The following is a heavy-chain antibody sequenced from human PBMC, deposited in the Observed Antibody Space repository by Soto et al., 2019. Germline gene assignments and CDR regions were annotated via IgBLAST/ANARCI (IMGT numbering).Heavy chain of an antibody. D-gene: IGHD3-10*01. J-gene: IGHJ5*01. CDR3: ARQERYYGSPGWFDP. CDR2: VYYNENT. Sequence: SETLSLTCSVSGASINNFAYYWGWIRQPPGNGLGWIGTVYYNENTYYNPSLKSRVAISVDTAKNQFSLNLRSVTAADTAIYFCARQERYYGSPGWFDPWGQGTLVTVSS. V-gene: IGHV4-39*01. CDR1: GASINNFAYY.